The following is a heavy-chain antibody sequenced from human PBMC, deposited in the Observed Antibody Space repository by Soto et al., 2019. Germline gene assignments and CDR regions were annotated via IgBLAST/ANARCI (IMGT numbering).Heavy chain of an antibody. V-gene: IGHV3-9*01. Sequence: EVQLVESGGGLVQPGRSLRLSCAASGFTFDDYAMYWVRQVPGKGLEWVSGISWNSNSIDYADSVKGRFTISRDNAKNSLYLQMNSLRTEDTALYYCAKGDDSSGWYMYYGMDVWGQGTTVTVSS. D-gene: IGHD6-19*01. CDR3: AKGDDSSGWYMYYGMDV. CDR2: ISWNSNSI. CDR1: GFTFDDYA. J-gene: IGHJ6*02.